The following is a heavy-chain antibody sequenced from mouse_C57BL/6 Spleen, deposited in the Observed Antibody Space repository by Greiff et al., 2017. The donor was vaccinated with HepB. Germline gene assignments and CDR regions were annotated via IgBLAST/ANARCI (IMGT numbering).Heavy chain of an antibody. CDR3: ARGDDYDGGFAY. CDR2: ISDGGSYT. CDR1: GFTFSSYA. D-gene: IGHD2-4*01. Sequence: EVQLVESGGGLVKPGGSLKLSCAASGFTFSSYAMSWVRQTPEKRLEWVATISDGGSYTYYPDNVKGRFTISRDNAKNNLYLQMSHLKSEDTAMYYCARGDDYDGGFAYWGQRTLVTVSA. V-gene: IGHV5-4*01. J-gene: IGHJ3*01.